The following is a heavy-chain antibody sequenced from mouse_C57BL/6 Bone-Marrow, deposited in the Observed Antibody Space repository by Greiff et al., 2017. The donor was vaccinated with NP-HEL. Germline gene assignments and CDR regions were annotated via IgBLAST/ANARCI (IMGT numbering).Heavy chain of an antibody. V-gene: IGHV1-5*01. Sequence: VQLQQSGTVLARPGASVKMSCKTSGYTFTSYWMHWVKQRPGQGLEWIGIIYPGNSDTSYNQKFKGKAKLTAVTSTSTAYMELSSLTNEDSAVYYCTRGDGNYYYGMDFGDQGTSVTVSS. CDR1: GYTFTSYW. CDR3: TRGDGNYYYGMDF. CDR2: IYPGNSDT. D-gene: IGHD2-1*01. J-gene: IGHJ4*01.